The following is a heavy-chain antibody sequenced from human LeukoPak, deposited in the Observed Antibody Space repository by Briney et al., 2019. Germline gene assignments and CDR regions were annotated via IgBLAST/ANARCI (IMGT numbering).Heavy chain of an antibody. V-gene: IGHV4-31*03. CDR2: IYYSGST. J-gene: IGHJ6*03. CDR3: ARDSWQPGYYYYMDV. CDR1: GGSISSGGYY. D-gene: IGHD2-15*01. Sequence: PSETLSLTCTVSGGSISSGGYYWSWIRQHPGKGLEWIGYIYYSGSTYYNPSLKSRVTISVDTSKNQFSLKLSSVTAADTAVYYCARDSWQPGYYYYMDVWGKGTTVTVSS.